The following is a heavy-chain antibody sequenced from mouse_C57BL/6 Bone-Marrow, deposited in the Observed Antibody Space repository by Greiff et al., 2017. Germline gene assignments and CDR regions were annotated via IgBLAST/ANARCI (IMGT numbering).Heavy chain of an antibody. J-gene: IGHJ2*01. D-gene: IGHD3-2*02. CDR2: IYPRSGNT. CDR1: GYTFTSYG. V-gene: IGHV1-81*01. Sequence: VKLMESGAELARPGASVKLSCKASGYTFTSYGISWVKQRPGQGLEWIGEIYPRSGNTYYNEKFKGKATLTADKSSSTAYMELRSLTSEDSAVYFCARDSSGYVDYFDYWGQGTTLTVSS. CDR3: ARDSSGYVDYFDY.